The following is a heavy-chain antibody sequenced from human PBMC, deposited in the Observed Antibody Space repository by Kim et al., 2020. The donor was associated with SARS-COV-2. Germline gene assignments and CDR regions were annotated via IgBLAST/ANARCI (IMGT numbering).Heavy chain of an antibody. Sequence: AESVQGRFTISRDNSKNTLYLQMNSLRAEDTAVYYCAREEGDDYGDYEAYWGQGTLVTVSS. J-gene: IGHJ4*02. D-gene: IGHD4-17*01. V-gene: IGHV3-30*01. CDR3: AREEGDDYGDYEAY.